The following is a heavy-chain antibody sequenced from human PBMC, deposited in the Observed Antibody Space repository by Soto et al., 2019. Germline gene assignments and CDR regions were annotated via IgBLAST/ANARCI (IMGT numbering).Heavy chain of an antibody. CDR3: ARSRFEILTGPFDS. J-gene: IGHJ5*01. CDR2: IYWHDDK. D-gene: IGHD3-9*01. CDR1: GFSLSNTGMT. V-gene: IGHV2-5*01. Sequence: ESGPTLVHPTQPLTLTCPFSGFSLSNTGMTVGWNRQPPGKALEWLALIYWHDDKRYNPSLKNRLTIAKDTSKNQVVLTLTNVGPVDTATYYCARSRFEILTGPFDSWGQGTLVTVS.